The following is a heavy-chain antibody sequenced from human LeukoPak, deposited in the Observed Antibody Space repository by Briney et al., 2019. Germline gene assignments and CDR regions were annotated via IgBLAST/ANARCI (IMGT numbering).Heavy chain of an antibody. D-gene: IGHD2-21*02. V-gene: IGHV3-13*01. Sequence: GGSLRLSCAASGFTFSSYDMPWVRQATGKGLEWVSAIGTAGDTYYPGSVKGRFTISRENAKNSLYLQMNSLRAGDTAVYYCARGGQPLLRYFDYWGQGTLVTVSS. CDR1: GFTFSSYD. J-gene: IGHJ4*02. CDR3: ARGGQPLLRYFDY. CDR2: IGTAGDT.